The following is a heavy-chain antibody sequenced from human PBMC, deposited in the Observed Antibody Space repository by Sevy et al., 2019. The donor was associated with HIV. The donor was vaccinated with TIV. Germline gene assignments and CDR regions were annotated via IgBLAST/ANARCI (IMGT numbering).Heavy chain of an antibody. D-gene: IGHD2-2*01. CDR2: ISWNSGSI. V-gene: IGHV3-9*01. J-gene: IGHJ4*02. CDR1: GFTFDDYA. Sequence: GGSLRLSCAASGFTFDDYAMHWVRQAPGKGLEWVSGISWNSGSIGYADSVKGRFTISRDNAKNSLYLQMNSLRAEDKALYYCAKAKGYCSSTSCYAGGPFDYWGQGTLVTVSS. CDR3: AKAKGYCSSTSCYAGGPFDY.